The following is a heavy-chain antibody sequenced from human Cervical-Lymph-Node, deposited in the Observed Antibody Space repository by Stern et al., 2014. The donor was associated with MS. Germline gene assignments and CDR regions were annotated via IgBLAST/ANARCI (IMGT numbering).Heavy chain of an antibody. CDR2: IYTSGST. V-gene: IGHV4-61*02. CDR3: ARLDTAMGPKIDY. CDR1: GGSISRGSYY. J-gene: IGHJ4*02. Sequence: VQLVESGPGLVKPSQTLSLTCTVSGGSISRGSYYWSWIRQPAGKGLEWIGRIYTSGSTNYNTSLKSRVTISGDTSNNQFSLQLTSVTAADTAVYYCARLDTAMGPKIDYWGQGTLVTVSS. D-gene: IGHD5-18*01.